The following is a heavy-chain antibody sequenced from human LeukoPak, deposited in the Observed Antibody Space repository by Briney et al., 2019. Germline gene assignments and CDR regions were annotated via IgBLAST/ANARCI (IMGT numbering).Heavy chain of an antibody. D-gene: IGHD3-22*01. Sequence: ASVKVSCKASGYTFTSYDINWVRQATGQGLEWLGWMNPSSGNTGYAQKFQGRVTMTRDTSISTAYMELSSLRSEDTAVYYCARVAYYYDSAGLYLNYFYGMDVWGQGTTVTVSS. CDR1: GYTFTSYD. J-gene: IGHJ6*02. V-gene: IGHV1-8*01. CDR2: MNPSSGNT. CDR3: ARVAYYYDSAGLYLNYFYGMDV.